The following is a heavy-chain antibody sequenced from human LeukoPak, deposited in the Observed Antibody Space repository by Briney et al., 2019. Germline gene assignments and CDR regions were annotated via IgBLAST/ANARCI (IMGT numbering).Heavy chain of an antibody. CDR3: ARDLAAAGYYYYYGMDV. CDR2: IWSVGGAE. D-gene: IGHD6-13*01. CDR1: GFPFSSYG. Sequence: GGSLRLSCVASGFPFSSYGMHWVRQAPGKGLEWVAVIWSVGGAEYYADSVKGRFTISRDNSKNMLFLQMNSLRAEDTAVYYCARDLAAAGYYYYYGMDVWGQGTTVTVSS. V-gene: IGHV3-33*01. J-gene: IGHJ6*02.